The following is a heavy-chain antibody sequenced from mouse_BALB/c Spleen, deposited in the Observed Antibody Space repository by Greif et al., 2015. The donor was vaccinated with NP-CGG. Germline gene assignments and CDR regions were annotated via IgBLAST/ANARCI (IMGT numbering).Heavy chain of an antibody. Sequence: VQLQQSGAELAKPGASVKMSCKASGYTFTSYWMHWVKQRPGQGLEWIGYINPSTGYTEYNQKFKDKATLTADKSSSTAYMQLSSLTSEDSAVYYCARRARYYGNYGYAMDYWGQGTSVTVSS. CDR2: INPSTGYT. CDR1: GYTFTSYW. J-gene: IGHJ4*01. V-gene: IGHV1-7*01. CDR3: ARRARYYGNYGYAMDY. D-gene: IGHD2-1*01.